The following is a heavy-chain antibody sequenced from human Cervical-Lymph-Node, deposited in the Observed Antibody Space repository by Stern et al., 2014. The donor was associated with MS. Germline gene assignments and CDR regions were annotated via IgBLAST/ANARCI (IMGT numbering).Heavy chain of an antibody. CDR2: ISSDGST. CDR3: SRFMWSGESTVPDAFDI. D-gene: IGHD3-10*01. CDR1: GFTVSNNF. Sequence: EVQLVESGGALIQPGGSLRLSCAASGFTVSNNFMNWVRQAPGKGLEWVSVISSDGSTYYADSVKGRFTLSRDNSKNTLSLKMNSLRAEDTAVYYCSRFMWSGESTVPDAFDIWGQGTMVTVSS. V-gene: IGHV3-53*01. J-gene: IGHJ3*02.